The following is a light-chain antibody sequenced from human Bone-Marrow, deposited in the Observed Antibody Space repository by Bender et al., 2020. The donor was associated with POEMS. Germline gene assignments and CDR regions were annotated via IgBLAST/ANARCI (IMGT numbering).Light chain of an antibody. V-gene: IGLV2-8*01. CDR3: CSHAGSTNV. CDR2: EVN. Sequence: QSALTQPASVSGSPGQSITISCTGTSSAVGSYDYVSWSPQHPGKAPKLLIYEVNKRPAGVPDRFSGSKSGNTASLTVSGLQADDEGDYYCCSHAGSTNVFGSGTKVTVL. J-gene: IGLJ1*01. CDR1: SSAVGSYDY.